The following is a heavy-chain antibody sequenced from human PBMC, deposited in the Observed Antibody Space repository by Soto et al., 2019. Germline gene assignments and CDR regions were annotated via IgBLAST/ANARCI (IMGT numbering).Heavy chain of an antibody. J-gene: IGHJ3*02. D-gene: IGHD6-19*01. V-gene: IGHV3-48*01. CDR1: GFTFSSYS. CDR2: ISSSSSTI. Sequence: GGSLRLSCAASGFTFSSYSMNWVRQAPGKGLEWVSYISSSSSTIYYADSVKGRVTISRDKAKNSLYLQMNSLRAEDTAVYYCATYGYSSGYDAFDIWGQGTMVTVSS. CDR3: ATYGYSSGYDAFDI.